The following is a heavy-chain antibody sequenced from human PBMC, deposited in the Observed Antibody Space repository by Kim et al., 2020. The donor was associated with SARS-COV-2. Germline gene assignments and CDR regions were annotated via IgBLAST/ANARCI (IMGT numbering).Heavy chain of an antibody. CDR2: VNSDGTIT. CDR3: ARESGRRQWLEDY. J-gene: IGHJ4*02. Sequence: GGSLRLSCAASGFTFRSYWMHWVRPAPGKGLVWVSRVNSDGTITTYADSVKGRFTVSRDNAKNTLYLQMNSLRVDDTAVYFCARESGRRQWLEDYWGQGTLVTVSS. V-gene: IGHV3-74*01. D-gene: IGHD6-19*01. CDR1: GFTFRSYW.